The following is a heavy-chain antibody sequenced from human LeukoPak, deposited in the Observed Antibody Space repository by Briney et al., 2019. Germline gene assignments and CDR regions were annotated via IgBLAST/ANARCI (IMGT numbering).Heavy chain of an antibody. D-gene: IGHD6-13*01. CDR3: VKASSSSWSSFDY. J-gene: IGHJ4*02. CDR2: ISGSGRST. Sequence: GGSLRLSCAASESTFITYAMNWVRQAPGQGLEWVATISGSGRSTYYADSVKGRFTISRDNSKHTLFLQMASLRAEDTAVYYCVKASSSSWSSFDYWGQGTLVTASS. CDR1: ESTFITYA. V-gene: IGHV3-23*01.